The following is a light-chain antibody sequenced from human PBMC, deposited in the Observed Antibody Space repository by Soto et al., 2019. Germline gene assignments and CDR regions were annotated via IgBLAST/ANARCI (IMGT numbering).Light chain of an antibody. CDR1: QSISSY. CDR2: AAS. Sequence: DIQMTQSPSSLSASVGDRVTITCRASQSISSYLHWYQQKPGKAPKLLIYAASSLQSGVPSRFSGSGSGTDFTLTISSLQPEDFATYYCRQSYSTPSITFGQGTRLEIK. J-gene: IGKJ5*01. CDR3: RQSYSTPSIT. V-gene: IGKV1-39*01.